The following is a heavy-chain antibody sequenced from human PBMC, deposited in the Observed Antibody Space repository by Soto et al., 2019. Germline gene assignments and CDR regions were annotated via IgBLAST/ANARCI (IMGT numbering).Heavy chain of an antibody. CDR3: ATSNWFDP. J-gene: IGHJ5*02. CDR1: GGSISSSSYY. Sequence: QLQLQESGPGLVKPSETLSLTCTVSGGSISSSSYYWGWIRQPPGKGLEWIWYIYYSGSTYYNPSLKSRVTISLDTSKNQFSLKLNSVTAADTAVYYCATSNWFDPWGQGTLVTVSS. CDR2: IYYSGST. V-gene: IGHV4-39*01.